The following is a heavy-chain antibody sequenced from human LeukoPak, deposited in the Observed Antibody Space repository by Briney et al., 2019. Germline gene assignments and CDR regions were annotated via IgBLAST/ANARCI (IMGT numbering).Heavy chain of an antibody. CDR3: ARDKRSTAGNWFDP. CDR2: INPNSGGT. J-gene: IGHJ5*02. Sequence: ASVKVSCXASGYTFTDYYIHWVRQAPGQGLAWMGRINPNSGGTNYAQRFQGRVTVTRDTSISTAYMELSTLRSGDAAVYYCARDKRSTAGNWFDPWGQGTLVTVSS. V-gene: IGHV1-2*06. CDR1: GYTFTDYY. D-gene: IGHD1-14*01.